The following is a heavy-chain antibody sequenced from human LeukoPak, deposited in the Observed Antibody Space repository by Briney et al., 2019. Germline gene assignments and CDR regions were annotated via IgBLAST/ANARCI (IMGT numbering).Heavy chain of an antibody. CDR2: IGSSGSHI. V-gene: IGHV3-21*01. Sequence: GGSLRLSCAASGFSFNTYSMNWVRQAPGKGLEWVSIIGSSGSHIYYADSMKGRFAISRDNAKNSLFLQMNSLRAEDTAVYYCARVGSGATMEDAFDIWGQGTMVTVSS. D-gene: IGHD1-26*01. CDR1: GFSFNTYS. CDR3: ARVGSGATMEDAFDI. J-gene: IGHJ3*02.